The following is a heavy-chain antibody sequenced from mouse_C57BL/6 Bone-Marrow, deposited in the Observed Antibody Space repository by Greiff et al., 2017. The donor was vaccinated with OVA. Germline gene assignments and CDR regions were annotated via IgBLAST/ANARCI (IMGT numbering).Heavy chain of an antibody. CDR1: GISITTGNYR. Sequence: EVQLQQSGPGLVKPSQTVFLTCTVTGISITTGNYRWSWIRQFPGNKLEWIGYIYYSGTITYNPSLTSRTTITRDTPKNQFFLEMNSLTAEDTATYYCARDPNYGNPFFDYWGQGTTLTVSS. D-gene: IGHD2-1*01. CDR3: ARDPNYGNPFFDY. J-gene: IGHJ2*01. V-gene: IGHV3-5*01. CDR2: IYYSGTI.